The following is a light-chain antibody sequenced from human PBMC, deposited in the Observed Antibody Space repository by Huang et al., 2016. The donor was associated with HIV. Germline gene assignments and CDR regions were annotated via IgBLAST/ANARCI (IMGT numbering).Light chain of an antibody. CDR2: AAS. J-gene: IGKJ1*01. CDR3: QQSYSTPRT. Sequence: TQSPSSLSASVGDRVTITCRASQSISSYLNWYQQKPGKAPKLLIYAASSLQSGVPSRFSGSGSGTDFTLTISSLQPEDFATYYCQQSYSTPRTFGQGTKVDIK. V-gene: IGKV1-39*01. CDR1: QSISSY.